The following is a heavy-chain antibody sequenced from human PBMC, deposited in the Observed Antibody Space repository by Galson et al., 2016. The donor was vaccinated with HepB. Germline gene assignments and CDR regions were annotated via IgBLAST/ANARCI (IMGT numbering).Heavy chain of an antibody. CDR3: LKAKGETNFYWLFSIY. V-gene: IGHV3-64D*06. Sequence: SLRLSCAASGFTFSNYAMHWVRQAPGKGLEYASGVSNDGHTTLYADSVKGRFTISRDNSKNQLYIQMSSLRPEDTAVYYCLKAKGETNFYWLFSIYWGQGTLVTVSS. J-gene: IGHJ4*02. CDR1: GFTFSNYA. CDR2: VSNDGHTT. D-gene: IGHD3-9*01.